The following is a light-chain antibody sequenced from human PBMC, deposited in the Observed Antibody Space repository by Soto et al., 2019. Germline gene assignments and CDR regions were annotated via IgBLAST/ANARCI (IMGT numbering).Light chain of an antibody. J-gene: IGKJ3*01. CDR3: QQRSNWPPKFT. CDR1: QSVSSY. V-gene: IGKV3-11*01. CDR2: DAS. Sequence: EIVLTQSPATLSLSPGERATLSCRASQSVSSYLAWDQQKPGQAPRLLIYDASNRATGIPARFSGSGSGTDFTLTISSLEPEDCAVYYCQQRSNWPPKFTFGPGTKVDIK.